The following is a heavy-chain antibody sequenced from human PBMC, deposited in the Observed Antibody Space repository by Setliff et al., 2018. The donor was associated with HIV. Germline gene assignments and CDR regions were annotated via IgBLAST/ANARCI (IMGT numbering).Heavy chain of an antibody. D-gene: IGHD3-22*01. CDR1: GFTFNSYA. Sequence: HPGGSLRLSCSASGFTFNSYAMHWVRQAPGKGLEYVSGISSNGGSTYYVDSVKGRFTISRDNAKNSMFLQMNSLRAEDTAVYYCARTNNNYYYDTSDYFAGYYFDSWGQGTLVTVS. V-gene: IGHV3-64*04. CDR2: ISSNGGST. CDR3: ARTNNNYYYDTSDYFAGYYFDS. J-gene: IGHJ4*02.